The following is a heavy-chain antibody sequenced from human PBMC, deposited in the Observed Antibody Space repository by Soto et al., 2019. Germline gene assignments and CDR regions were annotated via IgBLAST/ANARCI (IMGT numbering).Heavy chain of an antibody. CDR3: AGRGEPLDY. CDR1: GDSISSSSYY. CDR2: IYYSGNT. Sequence: SETLSLTCTVSGDSISSSSYYWGWIRQPPGKGLEWIGSIYYSGNTYYNPSLQSRVTISVAVDTSKNQFSLKLSSVTAADTAVYYCAGRGEPLDYWGQGTLVTVSS. V-gene: IGHV4-39*01. J-gene: IGHJ4*02. D-gene: IGHD3-10*01.